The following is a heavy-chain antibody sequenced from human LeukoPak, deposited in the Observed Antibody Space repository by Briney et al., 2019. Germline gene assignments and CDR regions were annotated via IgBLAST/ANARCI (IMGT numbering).Heavy chain of an antibody. CDR3: ARSSGIVVVPAAYYDY. J-gene: IGHJ4*02. V-gene: IGHV4-30-4*02. CDR1: GGSISSADYY. D-gene: IGHD2-2*01. CDR2: IYYSGST. Sequence: SETLSLTCAVSGGSISSADYYWSWIRQSPGKGLEWIGFIYYSGSTYYNPSLKSRVTISVDTSKNQFSLKLSSVTAADTAVYYCARSSGIVVVPAAYYDYWGQGTLVTVSS.